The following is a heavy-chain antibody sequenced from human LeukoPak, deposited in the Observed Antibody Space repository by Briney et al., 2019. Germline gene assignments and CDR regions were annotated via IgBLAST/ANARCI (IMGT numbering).Heavy chain of an antibody. CDR3: ARETDIAVAANYFDF. V-gene: IGHV1-46*01. Sequence: ASVKVSCTASGYSFTNYYIHWVRQAPGQGPEWMGIINPSGGGTTYAPKFQGRVTMTEDTSTSTVYMVLSRLGSADTALYYCARETDIAVAANYFDFWGQGTLVTVSS. D-gene: IGHD6-19*01. CDR1: GYSFTNYY. J-gene: IGHJ4*02. CDR2: INPSGGGT.